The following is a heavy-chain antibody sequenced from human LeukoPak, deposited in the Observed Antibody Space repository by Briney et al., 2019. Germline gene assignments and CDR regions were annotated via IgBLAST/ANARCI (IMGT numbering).Heavy chain of an antibody. CDR2: INPNSGGT. V-gene: IGHV1-2*02. Sequence: ASVKVSCKASADTFRSYAFSWVRQAPGQGLEWMGWINPNSGGTNYAQKFQGRVTMTRDTSISTAYMELSRLRSDDTAVYYCARDGDYCSGGSCYLQYFDYWGQGTLVTVSS. CDR3: ARDGDYCSGGSCYLQYFDY. D-gene: IGHD2-15*01. J-gene: IGHJ4*02. CDR1: ADTFRSYA.